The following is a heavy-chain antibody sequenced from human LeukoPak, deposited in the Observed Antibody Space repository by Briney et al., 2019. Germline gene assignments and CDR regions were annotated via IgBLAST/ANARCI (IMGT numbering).Heavy chain of an antibody. D-gene: IGHD4-17*01. CDR1: GGSINSHY. Sequence: SETLSLTCTVSGGSINSHYWSWIRQPPGEGLEWIAYTHINGRTKYYPALKSRVTLFLDTSKSQVSLKLYSVTAADTAVYFCARHYLYGDSSWDSWGPGNLVIVSS. CDR2: THINGRT. V-gene: IGHV4-4*09. CDR3: ARHYLYGDSSWDS. J-gene: IGHJ4*02.